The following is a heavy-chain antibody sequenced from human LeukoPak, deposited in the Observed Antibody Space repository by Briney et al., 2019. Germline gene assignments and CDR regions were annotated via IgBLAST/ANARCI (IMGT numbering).Heavy chain of an antibody. CDR1: GGTFSSYA. CDR2: IIPIFGTA. V-gene: IGHV1-69*13. D-gene: IGHD6-13*01. CDR3: ARGSPYSSSWRSRGYYMDV. J-gene: IGHJ6*03. Sequence: AASVKVSCKASGGTFSSYAISWVRQAPGQGLEWMGGIIPIFGTANYAQKFQGRVTITADESTSTAYMELSSLRSEDTAVYYCARGSPYSSSWRSRGYYMDVWGKGTTVTISS.